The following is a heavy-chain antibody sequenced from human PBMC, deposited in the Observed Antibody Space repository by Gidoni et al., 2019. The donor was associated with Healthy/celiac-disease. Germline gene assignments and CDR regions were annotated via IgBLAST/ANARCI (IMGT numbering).Heavy chain of an antibody. D-gene: IGHD3-10*01. V-gene: IGHV3-53*02. Sequence: EVQLVETGGGLIQPGGSLSLSCAASGFTVSSNYMSWVRQAPGKGLEWVSVIYSGGSTYYADSVKGRFTISRDNSKNTLYLQMNSLRAEDTAVYYCARDGVTSGYGMDVWGQGTTVTVSS. J-gene: IGHJ6*02. CDR1: GFTVSSNY. CDR3: ARDGVTSGYGMDV. CDR2: IYSGGST.